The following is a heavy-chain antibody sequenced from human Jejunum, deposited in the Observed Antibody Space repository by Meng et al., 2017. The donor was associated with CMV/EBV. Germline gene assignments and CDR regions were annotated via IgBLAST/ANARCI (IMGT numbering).Heavy chain of an antibody. CDR1: GYTFTGYY. Sequence: KASGYTFTGYYIHWVRQAPGQGLEWMGWNNPNGGATSYAQKFQDRVTMTKDTSISTAYMELSWLTSDDTAIYYCARTTTTSLPYFDSWGQGTLVTVSS. CDR3: ARTTTTSLPYFDS. CDR2: NNPNGGAT. D-gene: IGHD1-26*01. J-gene: IGHJ4*02. V-gene: IGHV1-2*02.